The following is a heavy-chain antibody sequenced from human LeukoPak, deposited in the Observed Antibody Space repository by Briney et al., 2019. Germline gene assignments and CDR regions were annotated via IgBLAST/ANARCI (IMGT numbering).Heavy chain of an antibody. D-gene: IGHD1-26*01. J-gene: IGHJ4*02. Sequence: GGSLRLSCAASGFTFSSYSMACVRQAPGKGLEWVSSIDTTSTYIFYGDSVKGRFTISRDNAKNSLYLQMNSLRVEDTAVYYCARPQVVGGTHTDYWGQGTLVSVSS. CDR1: GFTFSSYS. V-gene: IGHV3-21*01. CDR3: ARPQVVGGTHTDY. CDR2: IDTTSTYI.